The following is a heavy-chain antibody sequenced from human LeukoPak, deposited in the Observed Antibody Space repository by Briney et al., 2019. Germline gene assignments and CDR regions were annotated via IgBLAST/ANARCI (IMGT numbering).Heavy chain of an antibody. CDR3: ARPREEGTAMGLRAFDI. J-gene: IGHJ3*02. Sequence: ESLKISCKGSGYSFTTYWIGWVRQVPGKGLEWMGIIYPGDSDVRYSPSFQGQVTILADKSISTAYLQWSSLKASDTAMYYCARPREEGTAMGLRAFDIWGQGTMVTVSS. CDR1: GYSFTTYW. D-gene: IGHD5-18*01. CDR2: IYPGDSDV. V-gene: IGHV5-51*01.